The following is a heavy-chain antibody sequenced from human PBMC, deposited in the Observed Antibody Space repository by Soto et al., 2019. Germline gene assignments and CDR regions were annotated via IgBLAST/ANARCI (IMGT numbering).Heavy chain of an antibody. D-gene: IGHD1-1*01. CDR3: ATERSAQYFDY. Sequence: ASVKVSCKASGGTFSSHGIAWVRQVPGQGLEWVGGIMPTFGSATYAPRFQGRVTISADKSTSTAYMELRSLRSEDTAVYYCATERSAQYFDYWGQGTLVTVSS. CDR2: IMPTFGSA. J-gene: IGHJ4*02. V-gene: IGHV1-69*06. CDR1: GGTFSSHG.